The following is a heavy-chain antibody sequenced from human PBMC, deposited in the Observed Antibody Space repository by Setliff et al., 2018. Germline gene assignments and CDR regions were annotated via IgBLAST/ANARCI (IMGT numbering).Heavy chain of an antibody. Sequence: PSETLSLTCTVSGGSISSGDYYWSWIRQHPGKGLEWIGYIYYSGSTYYNPSLKSRVTISVDTSKNQFSLKLSSVTAADTAVYYCARDPLTTTVRHAFDIWGQGTMVTVSS. J-gene: IGHJ3*02. CDR3: ARDPLTTTVRHAFDI. V-gene: IGHV4-31*03. CDR1: GGSISSGDYY. D-gene: IGHD4-4*01. CDR2: IYYSGST.